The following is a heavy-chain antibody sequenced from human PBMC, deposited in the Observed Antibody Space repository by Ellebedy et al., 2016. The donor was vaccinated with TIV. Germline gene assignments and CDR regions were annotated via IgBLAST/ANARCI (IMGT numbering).Heavy chain of an antibody. Sequence: GESLKISCAASGFTFSSYSMNWVRQAPGKGLEWVSYISSSSSTIYYADAVKGRFTIYRDNANNSLYLQMNSMRDEDTAVYYCATDEAEVGATFFGYWGQGTLVTVSS. CDR1: GFTFSSYS. J-gene: IGHJ4*02. CDR3: ATDEAEVGATFFGY. V-gene: IGHV3-48*02. CDR2: ISSSSSTI. D-gene: IGHD1-26*01.